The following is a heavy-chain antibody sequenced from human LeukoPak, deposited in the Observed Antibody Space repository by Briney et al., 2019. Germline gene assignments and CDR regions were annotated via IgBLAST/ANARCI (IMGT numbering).Heavy chain of an antibody. CDR2: ISSSSSYI. V-gene: IGHV3-21*01. CDR3: ARGGSRVRGLTMIVAQDAFDI. J-gene: IGHJ3*02. CDR1: GFTFSSYS. D-gene: IGHD3-22*01. Sequence: GGSLRLSCAASGFTFSSYSMNWVRQAPGKGLEWVSSISSSSSYIYYVDSVKGRFTISRDNAKNSLYLQMNSLRAEDTAVYYCARGGSRVRGLTMIVAQDAFDIWGQGTMVTVSS.